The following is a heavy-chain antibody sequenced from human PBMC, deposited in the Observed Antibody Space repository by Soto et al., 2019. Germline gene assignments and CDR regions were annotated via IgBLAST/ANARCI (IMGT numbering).Heavy chain of an antibody. D-gene: IGHD3-16*01. J-gene: IGHJ4*02. Sequence: QLQLQESGPGLVKPSETLSLTCTVSGGSISSSSYYWGWIRQPPGKGMEWIGSIYYSGSTCYNPSLKSRVTISVDTSKNQFSLKLSSVTAADTAVYYCARRIYTFLDYWGQGTLVTVSS. CDR2: IYYSGST. CDR1: GGSISSSSYY. V-gene: IGHV4-39*01. CDR3: ARRIYTFLDY.